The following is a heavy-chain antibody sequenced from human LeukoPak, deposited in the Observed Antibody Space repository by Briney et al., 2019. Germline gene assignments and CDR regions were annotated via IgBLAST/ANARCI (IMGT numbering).Heavy chain of an antibody. Sequence: GGTLRLSCAASGFTFSTYGMNWVRQAPGKGLEWVSSISSSSSYIYYADSVKGRFTISRDNAKNSLYLQMNSLRAEDTAVYYCARVRGYCTNGVCYTWYFDYWGQGTLVTVSS. CDR3: ARVRGYCTNGVCYTWYFDY. V-gene: IGHV3-21*01. J-gene: IGHJ4*02. CDR2: ISSSSSYI. D-gene: IGHD2-8*01. CDR1: GFTFSTYG.